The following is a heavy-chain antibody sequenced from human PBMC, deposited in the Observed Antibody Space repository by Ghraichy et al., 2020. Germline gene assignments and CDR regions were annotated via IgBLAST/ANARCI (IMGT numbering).Heavy chain of an antibody. D-gene: IGHD6-19*01. CDR1: GFTFSNYA. Sequence: GGSLRLSCAASGFTFSNYAMNWVRQAPGKGLEWVSSISNSGDRTFYADSVTGRFTISSDNSENTLSLHMNSLRAEDTAVYYCAKKILDSGWTYYFDYWGQGTLVTVSA. J-gene: IGHJ4*02. CDR2: ISNSGDRT. CDR3: AKKILDSGWTYYFDY. V-gene: IGHV3-23*01.